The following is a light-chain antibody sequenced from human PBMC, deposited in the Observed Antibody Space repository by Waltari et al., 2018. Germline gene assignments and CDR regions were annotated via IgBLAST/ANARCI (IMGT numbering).Light chain of an antibody. V-gene: IGKV1-5*03. CDR1: QSISYW. CDR2: RTS. Sequence: DTQLTPXXSXLSASVGDGAPLPRRASQSISYWLAWYQQKPGKAPKVLIYRTSSLEDGVPSRFSGSRSGTEFTLSISSLQPDDFATYYCQQYNSYPWTFGQGTKVEIK. CDR3: QQYNSYPWT. J-gene: IGKJ1*01.